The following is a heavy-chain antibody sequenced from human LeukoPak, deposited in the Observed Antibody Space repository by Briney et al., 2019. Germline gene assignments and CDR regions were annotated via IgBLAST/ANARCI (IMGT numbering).Heavy chain of an antibody. CDR3: ARENWFDP. J-gene: IGHJ5*02. V-gene: IGHV3-48*01. CDR2: ISSSSSTI. CDR1: GFTFSSYS. Sequence: GGSLRGSCAASGFTFSSYSMNWVRQAPGKGLEWVSYISSSSSTIYYADSVKGRFTISRDNAKNSLYLQMNSLRAEDTAVYYCARENWFDPWGQGTLVTVSS.